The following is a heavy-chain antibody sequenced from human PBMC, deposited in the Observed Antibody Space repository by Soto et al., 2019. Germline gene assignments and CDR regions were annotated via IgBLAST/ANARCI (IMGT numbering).Heavy chain of an antibody. CDR2: IYESGST. V-gene: IGHV4-59*01. Sequence: SETLSLTCTVSGGSIGSYYWSWIRQPPGKGLEWIGYIYESGSTNSNPSLQSRVTISVDTSKNQFYLNLSPVTAADTATYYCARARITLVREIIKYNMDIWGQGTTVTVS. D-gene: IGHD3-10*01. CDR1: GGSIGSYY. CDR3: ARARITLVREIIKYNMDI. J-gene: IGHJ6*02.